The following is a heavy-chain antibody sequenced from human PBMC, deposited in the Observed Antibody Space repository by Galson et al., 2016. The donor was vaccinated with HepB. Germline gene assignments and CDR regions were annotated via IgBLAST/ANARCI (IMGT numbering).Heavy chain of an antibody. CDR1: GFTFSSYA. CDR3: ANLRGYTYGRPNDVFDI. CDR2: IRGSGGST. J-gene: IGHJ3*02. D-gene: IGHD5-18*01. Sequence: SLRLSCAASGFTFSSYAMSWVRQAPGKGLEWVSGIRGSGGSTYYADSVKGRFTISRDNSKNTLYLQMNSLRDEDTAVYYCANLRGYTYGRPNDVFDIWGQGKMVTVSS. V-gene: IGHV3-23*01.